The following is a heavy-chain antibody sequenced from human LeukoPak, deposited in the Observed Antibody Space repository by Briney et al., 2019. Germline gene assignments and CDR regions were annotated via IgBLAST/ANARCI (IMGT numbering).Heavy chain of an antibody. V-gene: IGHV4-59*01. CDR3: ARGGLYNWFDP. Sequence: SETLSLTCTVSGGSISSDFWSWIRQPPGKGLELIGYIYYGGSASYNPSLKSRVTTSVDTSKNQFSLRLSSVTAADTAVYYCARGGLYNWFDPWGQGTLVTVSS. CDR1: GGSISSDF. D-gene: IGHD3-16*01. J-gene: IGHJ5*02. CDR2: IYYGGSA.